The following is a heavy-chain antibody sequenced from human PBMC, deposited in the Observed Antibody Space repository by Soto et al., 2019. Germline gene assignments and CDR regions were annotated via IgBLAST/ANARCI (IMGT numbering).Heavy chain of an antibody. CDR2: ISWNSGSI. Sequence: AGGALILSCAASGFTFYDYSMHWVRQAPGKGLEWVSGISWNSGSIGYADSVKGRLTISRDNAKNSLYLQMNSLRAEDTALYYCAKVRGVIMGYFDYWGQGTLVTVSS. CDR3: AKVRGVIMGYFDY. V-gene: IGHV3-9*01. CDR1: GFTFYDYS. D-gene: IGHD3-10*01. J-gene: IGHJ4*02.